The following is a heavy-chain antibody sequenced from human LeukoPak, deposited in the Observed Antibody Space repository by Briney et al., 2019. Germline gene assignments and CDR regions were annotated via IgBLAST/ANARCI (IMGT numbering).Heavy chain of an antibody. CDR1: GYSISICYY. CDR3: AKSNGYGLVDI. V-gene: IGHV4-38-2*02. J-gene: IGHJ3*02. Sequence: SETLSLTCTVSGYSISICYYWGWIRQPPGKGLEWIGSIYHSGNTYYSPSLRSRVTISLDTSRNQFSLKLNSVTAADTAVYYCAKSNGYGLVDIWGQGTMVTVSS. D-gene: IGHD1-26*01. CDR2: IYHSGNT.